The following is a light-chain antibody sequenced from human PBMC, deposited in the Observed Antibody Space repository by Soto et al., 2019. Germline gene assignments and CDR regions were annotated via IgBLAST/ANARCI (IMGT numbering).Light chain of an antibody. CDR2: DAS. CDR3: QHSNHLPL. V-gene: IGKV1-33*01. J-gene: IGKJ3*01. CDR1: QDIGTY. Sequence: DIQMTQSPPSLSASVGDRVTITCQASQDIGTYLNWYQHKPGKAPNLEIYDASNLETGVPSRFSGGGSGTDFTFTISSLRPEDIATYYCQHSNHLPLFGPGTKVDF.